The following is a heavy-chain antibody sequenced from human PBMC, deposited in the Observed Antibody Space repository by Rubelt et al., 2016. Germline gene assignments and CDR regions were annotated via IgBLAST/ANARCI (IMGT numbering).Heavy chain of an antibody. V-gene: IGHV1-69*04. J-gene: IGHJ4*02. CDR3: ASLQYSSGWYIDY. Sequence: QVQLVQSGAEVKKPGSSVKVSCKASGGTFSSYAISWVRQAPGQGLEWMGRIITILGIANYARKFKGRVTITSDKSTGTAYMELGSLRSEDTAVYYCASLQYSSGWYIDYWGQGTLVTVSS. CDR1: GGTFSSYA. D-gene: IGHD6-19*01. CDR2: IITILGIA.